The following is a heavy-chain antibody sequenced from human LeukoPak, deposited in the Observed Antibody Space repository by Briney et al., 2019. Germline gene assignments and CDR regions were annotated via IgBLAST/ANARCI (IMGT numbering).Heavy chain of an antibody. J-gene: IGHJ6*02. V-gene: IGHV3-30*04. CDR3: ARGDYGDYYGMDV. D-gene: IGHD4-17*01. CDR1: GFTFSSYA. Sequence: GRSLRLSCAASGFTFSSYAMHWVRQAPGKGLEWVAVISYDGSNKYYADSVKGRFTISRDNSKNTLYPQMNSLRAEDTAVYYCARGDYGDYYGMDVWGQGTTVTVSS. CDR2: ISYDGSNK.